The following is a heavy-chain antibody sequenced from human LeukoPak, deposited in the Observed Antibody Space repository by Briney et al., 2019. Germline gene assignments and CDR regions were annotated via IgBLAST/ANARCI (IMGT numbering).Heavy chain of an antibody. Sequence: AGGSLRLSCAASGFTFSSYAMHWVRQAPGKGLEWVTVISYDGRKKYYADSVKGRFTISRDDSKNTLYLQMNSLRAEDTSVYYCARDGLGSSYYFDHWGQGTLVTVSS. CDR2: ISYDGRKK. CDR1: GFTFSSYA. V-gene: IGHV3-30*04. D-gene: IGHD2-15*01. J-gene: IGHJ4*02. CDR3: ARDGLGSSYYFDH.